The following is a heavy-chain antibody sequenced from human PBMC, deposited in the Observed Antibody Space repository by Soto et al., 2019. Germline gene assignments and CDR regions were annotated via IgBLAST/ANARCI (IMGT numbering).Heavy chain of an antibody. CDR2: IKQDGSEK. Sequence: GGSLRLSCAASGFNFGASWMAWVRQAPGKGLEWVADIKQDGSEKNYVDPVKGRVTISRDDAKNSLYLQMNSLRAEDTAVYYCAREGRVIITIFGVVMAVDYYYYRDVWGKGTTVTVSS. D-gene: IGHD3-3*01. CDR3: AREGRVIITIFGVVMAVDYYYYRDV. CDR1: GFNFGASW. V-gene: IGHV3-7*01. J-gene: IGHJ6*03.